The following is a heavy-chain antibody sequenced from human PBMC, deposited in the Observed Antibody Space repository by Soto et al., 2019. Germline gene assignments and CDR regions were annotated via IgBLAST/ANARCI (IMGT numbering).Heavy chain of an antibody. CDR2: IDPSDSYT. J-gene: IGHJ6*02. D-gene: IGHD6-13*01. Sequence: PGESLKISCKGSGYSFTSYWISWVRQMPGKGLEWMGRIDPSDSYTNYSPSFQGHVTISADKSISTAYLQWSSLKASDTAMYYCATQQLAVYYYYYGMDVWGQGTTVTSP. CDR1: GYSFTSYW. V-gene: IGHV5-10-1*01. CDR3: ATQQLAVYYYYYGMDV.